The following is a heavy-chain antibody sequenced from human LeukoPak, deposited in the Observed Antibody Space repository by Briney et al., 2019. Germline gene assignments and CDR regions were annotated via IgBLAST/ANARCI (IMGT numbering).Heavy chain of an antibody. CDR1: GFTFSSYA. V-gene: IGHV3-64*01. CDR2: ISSNGGST. D-gene: IGHD1-26*01. CDR3: ARVGATELLDY. J-gene: IGHJ4*02. Sequence: PGGSLGLSCAASGFTFSSYAMHWVRQAPGKGLEYVSAISSNGGSTYYANSVKGRFTISRDNSKNTLYLQMGSLRAEDMAVYYCARVGATELLDYWGQGTLVTVSS.